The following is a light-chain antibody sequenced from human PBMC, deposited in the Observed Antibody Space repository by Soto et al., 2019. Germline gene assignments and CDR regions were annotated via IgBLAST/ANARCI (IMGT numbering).Light chain of an antibody. CDR2: DNN. CDR1: SSNIGSNY. Sequence: QSVLTQPPSVSAAPGQRVTISCSGRSSNIGSNYVSWYQRLPGTAPKLLIYDNNKRPSGIPDRCSGSRSGTSATLDITGLQTGDEADYYCGAWDGSLSAVVFGGGTKLTVL. V-gene: IGLV1-51*01. J-gene: IGLJ2*01. CDR3: GAWDGSLSAVV.